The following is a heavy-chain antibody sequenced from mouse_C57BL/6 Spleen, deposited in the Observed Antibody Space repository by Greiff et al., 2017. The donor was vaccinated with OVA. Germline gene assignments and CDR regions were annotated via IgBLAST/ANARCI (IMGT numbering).Heavy chain of an antibody. Sequence: VQLQQPGAELVKPGASVKMSCKASGYTFTSYWITWVKQRPGQGLEWIGDIYPGSGSTNYNEKFKSKATLTVDTSSSTAYMQLSSLTSEDSAVYYCARNYYGSSYGCAYWGQGTLVTVSA. CDR2: IYPGSGST. D-gene: IGHD1-1*01. CDR3: ARNYYGSSYGCAY. V-gene: IGHV1-55*01. CDR1: GYTFTSYW. J-gene: IGHJ3*01.